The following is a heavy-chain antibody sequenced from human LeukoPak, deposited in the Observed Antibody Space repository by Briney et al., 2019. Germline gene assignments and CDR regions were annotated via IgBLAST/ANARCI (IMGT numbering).Heavy chain of an antibody. V-gene: IGHV4-59*12. CDR2: IYHSGST. CDR3: ARDGPYSSSWVFDY. J-gene: IGHJ4*02. CDR1: GGSISSYY. D-gene: IGHD6-13*01. Sequence: PSETLSLTCTVSGGSISSYYWSWIRQPPGKGLEWIGYIYHSGSTYYNPSLKSRVTISVDRSKNQFSLKLSSVTAADTAVYYCARDGPYSSSWVFDYWGQGTLVTVSS.